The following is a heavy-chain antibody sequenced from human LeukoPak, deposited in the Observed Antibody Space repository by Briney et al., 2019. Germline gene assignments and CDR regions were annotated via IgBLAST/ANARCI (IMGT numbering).Heavy chain of an antibody. D-gene: IGHD5-18*01. V-gene: IGHV1-8*01. J-gene: IGHJ6*02. Sequence: SVKVSCKASGYTFTSYDINWVRQATGQGLEWMGWMNPNSGNTGYAQKFQGRVTMTRNTSISTAYMELSSLRSEDTAAYYCAREWAPPDTAMVDGMDVWGQGTTVTVSS. CDR3: AREWAPPDTAMVDGMDV. CDR1: GYTFTSYD. CDR2: MNPNSGNT.